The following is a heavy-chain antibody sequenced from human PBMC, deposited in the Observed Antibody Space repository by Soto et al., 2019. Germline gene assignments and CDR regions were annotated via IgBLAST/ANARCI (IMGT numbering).Heavy chain of an antibody. CDR2: INPSGGST. CDR3: ARGETDPLPGEYFQH. CDR1: GYTFTSYY. J-gene: IGHJ1*01. Sequence: ASVKVSCKASGYTFTSYYMHWVRQAPGQGLEWMVIINPSGGSTSYAQKFQGRVTMTRDASTSTVYIELSSLRSEDTAVYYCARGETDPLPGEYFQHSGQGTLVTVSS. V-gene: IGHV1-46*03.